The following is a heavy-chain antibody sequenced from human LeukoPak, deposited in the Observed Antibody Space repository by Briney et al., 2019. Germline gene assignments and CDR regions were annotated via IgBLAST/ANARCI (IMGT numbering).Heavy chain of an antibody. D-gene: IGHD2-2*01. CDR3: ARGRRSVVVPAAVYYYYGMDV. V-gene: IGHV1-69*13. Sequence: ASVTVSCTASGGTFSSYAISWVRQAPGQGLEWMGGIIPIFGTANYAQKFQGRVTITADESTSTAYMELSSLRSEDTAVYYCARGRRSVVVPAAVYYYYGMDVWGQGTTVTVSS. CDR2: IIPIFGTA. J-gene: IGHJ6*02. CDR1: GGTFSSYA.